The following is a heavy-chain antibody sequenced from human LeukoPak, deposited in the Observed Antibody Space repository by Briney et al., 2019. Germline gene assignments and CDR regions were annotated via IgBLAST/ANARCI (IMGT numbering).Heavy chain of an antibody. CDR2: IYYSGST. Sequence: SETLSLTCPVSGGSISSSSYYWGWIRQPPGKGLEWIGSIYYSGSTYYNPSLKSRVTISVDTSKNQFSLKLSSVTAADTAVYYCARDGTAEGVDYWGQGTLVTVSS. CDR1: GGSISSSSYY. D-gene: IGHD2-21*02. J-gene: IGHJ4*02. V-gene: IGHV4-39*07. CDR3: ARDGTAEGVDY.